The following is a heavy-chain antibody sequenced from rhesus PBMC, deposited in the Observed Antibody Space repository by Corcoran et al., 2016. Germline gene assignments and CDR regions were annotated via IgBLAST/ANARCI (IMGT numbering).Heavy chain of an antibody. CDR3: VRNSGYVGFAYDY. V-gene: IGHV4-80*01. CDR1: GASVNYYW. D-gene: IGHD5-30*01. J-gene: IGHJ4*01. Sequence: QVQLQESGPGLVKPSETLVLTCTVSGASVNYYWWSWVRQPPGRGLEWIGELFGNSDATSDSPSLKSRATLSQDPVKNQFSLTLTFVTDADTAVYYCVRNSGYVGFAYDYWGQGLLVTVSS. CDR2: LFGNSDAT.